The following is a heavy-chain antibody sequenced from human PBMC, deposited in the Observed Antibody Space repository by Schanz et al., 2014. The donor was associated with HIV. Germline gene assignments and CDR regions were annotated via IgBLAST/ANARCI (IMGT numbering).Heavy chain of an antibody. D-gene: IGHD3-16*01. J-gene: IGHJ6*02. V-gene: IGHV3-33*01. CDR1: GFTFSSSG. CDR2: MWYDESHK. Sequence: QVQLVESGGGVVQPGRSLRLSCTASGFTFSSSGMHWVRQAPGKGLEWVAAMWYDESHKGYADSVKGRFTISRDNSKNTLYLEMNSLRPEDTAVYYCARVANWDYYGMDVWGRGTTVIVS. CDR3: ARVANWDYYGMDV.